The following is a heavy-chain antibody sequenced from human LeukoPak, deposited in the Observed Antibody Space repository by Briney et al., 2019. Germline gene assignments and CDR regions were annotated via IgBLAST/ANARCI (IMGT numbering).Heavy chain of an antibody. CDR1: GFTFSSYW. Sequence: PGGSLRLSCAASGFTFSSYWMSWVRQAPGKGLEWVAKIKQDGSEKYYVDSVKGRFTISRDNAKNSLYLQMNSLRAEDTAVYYCARGKGSYSSSWYPFYYYYYGMDVWGQGTTVTVSS. V-gene: IGHV3-7*01. CDR3: ARGKGSYSSSWYPFYYYYYGMDV. J-gene: IGHJ6*02. CDR2: IKQDGSEK. D-gene: IGHD6-13*01.